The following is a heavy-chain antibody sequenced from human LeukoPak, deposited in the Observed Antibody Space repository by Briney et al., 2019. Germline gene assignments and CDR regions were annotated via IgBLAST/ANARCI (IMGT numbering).Heavy chain of an antibody. Sequence: GASVEVAGKASGGTVSSYAISWVRQAPGQGLEWMGGIIPIFGTANYAQKFQGRVTITTDESTSTAYMELSSLRSEDTAVYYCARGPHCGGDCYHYFDYWGQGTLVTVSS. D-gene: IGHD2-21*02. CDR3: ARGPHCGGDCYHYFDY. V-gene: IGHV1-69*05. CDR2: IIPIFGTA. J-gene: IGHJ4*02. CDR1: GGTVSSYA.